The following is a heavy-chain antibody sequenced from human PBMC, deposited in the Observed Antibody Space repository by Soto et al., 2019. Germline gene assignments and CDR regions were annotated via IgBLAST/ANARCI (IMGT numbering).Heavy chain of an antibody. J-gene: IGHJ6*02. CDR3: ARAQYSSGWLDYYYGMDV. V-gene: IGHV3-30-3*01. CDR2: ISYDGSNK. D-gene: IGHD6-19*01. CDR1: GFTFSSYA. Sequence: GGSLRVSCAASGFTFSSYAMHWVRQAPGKGLEWVAVISYDGSNKYYADSVKGRFTISRDNSKNTLYLQMNSLRAEDTAVYYCARAQYSSGWLDYYYGMDVWDQGTTVTVSS.